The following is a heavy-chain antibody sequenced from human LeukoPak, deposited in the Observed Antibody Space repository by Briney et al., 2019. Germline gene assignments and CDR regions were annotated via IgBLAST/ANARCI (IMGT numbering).Heavy chain of an antibody. CDR2: INYSGTP. V-gene: IGHV4-31*03. CDR3: CRYTGSGLNSFDY. J-gene: IGHJ4*02. CDR1: GGSISSGGYY. D-gene: IGHD2-8*02. Sequence: SQTLSLTCIVSGGSISSGGYYWSWIRQYPGKGLGWIGYINYSGTPYYNPSLKSRLTISLNPSDNHFSLRMSSVTAADTAIYYCCRYTGSGLNSFDYWGEGRLVTVSS.